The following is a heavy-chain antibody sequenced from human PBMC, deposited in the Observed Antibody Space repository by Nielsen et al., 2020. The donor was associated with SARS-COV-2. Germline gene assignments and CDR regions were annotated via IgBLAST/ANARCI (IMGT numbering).Heavy chain of an antibody. D-gene: IGHD2-2*01. CDR3: ARDYCSSTSCYALAYYYGMDV. CDR2: IYYSGST. J-gene: IGHJ6*02. V-gene: IGHV4-59*01. Sequence: WIRQPPGKGLEWIGYIYYSGSTNYNPSLKRRVTISVDTSKNQFSLKLSSVTAADTAVYYCARDYCSSTSCYALAYYYGMDVWGQGTTVTVSS.